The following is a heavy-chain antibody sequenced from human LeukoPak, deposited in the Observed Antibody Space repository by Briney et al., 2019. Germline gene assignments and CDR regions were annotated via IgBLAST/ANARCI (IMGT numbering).Heavy chain of an antibody. D-gene: IGHD5-18*01. V-gene: IGHV3-64*01. CDR2: ISNTGGNT. CDR3: AREGGSCYSGYCYDDF. CDR1: GIPFNSYT. J-gene: IGHJ4*02. Sequence: GGSLRLSCAASGIPFNSYTMQWVRQAPGKGLEYVSAISNTGGNTYYANSVKGRFTISRDNSKNLLYLQMGNLRADDMGVYYCAREGGSCYSGYCYDDFWGQGTLVTVSS.